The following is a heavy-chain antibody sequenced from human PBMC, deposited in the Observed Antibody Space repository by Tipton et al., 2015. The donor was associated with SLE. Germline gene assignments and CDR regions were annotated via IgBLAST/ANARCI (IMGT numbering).Heavy chain of an antibody. D-gene: IGHD5-12*01. V-gene: IGHV3-11*01. J-gene: IGHJ3*02. CDR1: GFTFSDYY. Sequence: SLRLTCSTSGFTFSDYYMAWIRQAPGKGLEWVSYISSSGDFMYYLDAVKGRFTISRDNAKDSLYLQMNSLRAADTALYYCARPPPYSDYDLAPFDIWGQGTMVTVSS. CDR3: ARPPPYSDYDLAPFDI. CDR2: ISSSGDFM.